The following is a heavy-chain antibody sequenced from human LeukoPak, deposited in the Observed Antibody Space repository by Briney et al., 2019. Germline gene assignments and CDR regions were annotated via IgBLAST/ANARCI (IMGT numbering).Heavy chain of an antibody. J-gene: IGHJ5*02. Sequence: PGGSLRLSCAASGFTFSSYGIHWVRQAPGKGLEWVAVISYDGSNKYYADSVKGRFTISRDNSKNTLYLQMNSLRGEDTAVYYCAKDTAAAGINWFDPWGQGTLVTVSS. D-gene: IGHD6-13*01. V-gene: IGHV3-30*18. CDR2: ISYDGSNK. CDR3: AKDTAAAGINWFDP. CDR1: GFTFSSYG.